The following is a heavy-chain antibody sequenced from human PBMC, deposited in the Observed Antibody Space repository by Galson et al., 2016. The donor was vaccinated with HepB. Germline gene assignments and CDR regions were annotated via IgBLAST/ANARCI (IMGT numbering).Heavy chain of an antibody. CDR3: ARIHLNALSGRPDAFDV. CDR2: IFWNDEE. D-gene: IGHD1-26*01. V-gene: IGHV2-26*02. J-gene: IGHJ3*01. CDR1: GFSLSSASMG. Sequence: PALVKPPQTLTLTCTVSGFSLSSASMGVSWIRQPPGKALEWLAQIFWNDEESYSTSLKSRLTISKDTSKNQVVLSMTNMDPVDTATYYCARIHLNALSGRPDAFDVWGQGTVVIVSS.